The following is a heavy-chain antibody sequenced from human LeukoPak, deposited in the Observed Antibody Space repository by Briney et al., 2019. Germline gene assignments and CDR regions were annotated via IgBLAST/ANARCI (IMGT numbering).Heavy chain of an antibody. CDR2: MGSHGET. CDR3: AKVPPNNYDYVWGSYRSSPPTYYFDY. J-gene: IGHJ4*02. D-gene: IGHD3-16*02. V-gene: IGHV3-66*01. CDR1: GVTVGNNY. Sequence: GGSLRLSCAASGVTVGNNYRNCVRQAPGKGLGGGSRMGSHGETSDADSVKGRFTISRDNSKNTLYLQMNSLRAEDTAVYYCAKVPPNNYDYVWGSYRSSPPTYYFDYWGQGTLVTVSS.